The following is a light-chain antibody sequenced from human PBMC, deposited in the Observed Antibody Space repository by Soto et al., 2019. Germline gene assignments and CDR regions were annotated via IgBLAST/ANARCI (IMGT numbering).Light chain of an antibody. CDR3: ETWYSNTHKV. CDR2: LDRSGSY. V-gene: IGLV4-60*02. Sequence: QLVLTQSSSASASLGSSIKLTCILSSGHSTYIIAWHQQQPGKAPRFLMTLDRSGSYNRGSGVPDRFSGSSSGADRYLTISNLQFEDEGDYYCETWYSNTHKVFGGGTKLTVL. CDR1: SGHSTYI. J-gene: IGLJ3*02.